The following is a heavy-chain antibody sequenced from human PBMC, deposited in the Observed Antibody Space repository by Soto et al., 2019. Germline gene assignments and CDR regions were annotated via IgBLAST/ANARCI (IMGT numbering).Heavy chain of an antibody. CDR1: GFSFTIFA. CDR3: AKDPRYYDSGGYYDY. D-gene: IGHD3-22*01. CDR2: VSGSGSTT. V-gene: IGHV3-23*01. Sequence: EVQLSESGGGLVQPGGSLRLSCAASGFSFTIFAMSWVRQAPGKGLEWVSAVSGSGSTTYYADSVKGRFTISRDNSKKTSYLYMNSLRADDTAVYYCAKDPRYYDSGGYYDYWGQGALVTVSS. J-gene: IGHJ4*02.